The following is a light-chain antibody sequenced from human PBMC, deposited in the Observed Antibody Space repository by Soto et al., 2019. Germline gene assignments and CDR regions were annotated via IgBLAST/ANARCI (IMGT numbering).Light chain of an antibody. CDR3: QQYNVWPLT. CDR1: QSVSSN. Sequence: IVMTQSPATLSVSPEERATLSCRGSQSVSSNLAWYQQKPGQTPRLLIYVASTRATGIPARFSGSGSGTEFTLTISSLQSEDFAVYYCQQYNVWPLTFGGGTKVEFK. CDR2: VAS. V-gene: IGKV3-15*01. J-gene: IGKJ4*01.